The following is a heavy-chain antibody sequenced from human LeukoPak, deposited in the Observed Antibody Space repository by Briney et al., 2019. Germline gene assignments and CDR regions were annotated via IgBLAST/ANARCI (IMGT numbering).Heavy chain of an antibody. CDR3: ARMGAGTAAAGYYFDY. Sequence: TPSETLSFNSAVSGGSISSSNWWSWVRQPPGKGLEWIGEIYHSGSTNYNPSLKSRVTISVDKSKNQFSLKLSSVTAADTAVYYCARMGAGTAAAGYYFDYWGQGTLVTVSS. D-gene: IGHD6-13*01. CDR1: GGSISSSNW. CDR2: IYHSGST. J-gene: IGHJ4*02. V-gene: IGHV4-4*02.